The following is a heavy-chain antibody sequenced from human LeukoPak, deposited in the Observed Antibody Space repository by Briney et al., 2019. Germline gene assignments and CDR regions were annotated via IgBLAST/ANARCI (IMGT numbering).Heavy chain of an antibody. CDR1: GFRFGDYT. CDR3: VKGAVGTNFDY. D-gene: IGHD1-26*01. V-gene: IGHV3-43*01. Sequence: PGGSLRLSCEASGFRFGDYTMHWVRQPPGKGLEWVSFISSDGSTTYYADSVKGRFTISRDNSKNSLYVQMNSLRTEDTALYYCVKGAVGTNFDYWGQGTLVTVS. CDR2: ISSDGSTT. J-gene: IGHJ4*02.